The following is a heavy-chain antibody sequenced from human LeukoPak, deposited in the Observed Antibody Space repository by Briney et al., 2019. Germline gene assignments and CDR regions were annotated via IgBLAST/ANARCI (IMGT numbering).Heavy chain of an antibody. CDR3: ARLYYGSGSYYKSDAFDI. CDR1: GGSISSYY. Sequence: SETLSLTCTVSGGSISSYYWSWIRQPPGKGLEWIGYIYYSGSTNYNPSLESRVTISVDTSKNQFSLKLSSVTAADTAVYYCARLYYGSGSYYKSDAFDIWGQETMVTVSS. V-gene: IGHV4-59*01. D-gene: IGHD3-10*01. J-gene: IGHJ3*02. CDR2: IYYSGST.